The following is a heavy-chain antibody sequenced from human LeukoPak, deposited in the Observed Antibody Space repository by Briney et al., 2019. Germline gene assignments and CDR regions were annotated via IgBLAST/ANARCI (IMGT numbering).Heavy chain of an antibody. Sequence: ASVKVSCKASGYTFTSYGISWVRQAPGQGLEWMGWISAYNGNTNYAQKLQGRVTMTTDTSTSTAYMELRSLRSDDTAVYYCARVRHVWFGRYYIDYWGQGTLVTVSS. J-gene: IGHJ4*02. CDR2: ISAYNGNT. D-gene: IGHD3-10*01. V-gene: IGHV1-18*01. CDR3: ARVRHVWFGRYYIDY. CDR1: GYTFTSYG.